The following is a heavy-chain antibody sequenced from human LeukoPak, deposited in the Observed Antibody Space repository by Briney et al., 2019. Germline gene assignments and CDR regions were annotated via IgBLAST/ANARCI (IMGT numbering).Heavy chain of an antibody. CDR2: ISAYNDNT. Sequence: ASVKVSCKASGYTFTSYGISWVRQAPGQGLEWMGWISAYNDNTNYAQKLQGRVTMTTDASTSTAYMELRSLRSDDTAVYYCARAAVVTAIQEYWGQGTLVTVSS. J-gene: IGHJ4*02. D-gene: IGHD2-21*02. CDR3: ARAAVVTAIQEY. CDR1: GYTFTSYG. V-gene: IGHV1-18*01.